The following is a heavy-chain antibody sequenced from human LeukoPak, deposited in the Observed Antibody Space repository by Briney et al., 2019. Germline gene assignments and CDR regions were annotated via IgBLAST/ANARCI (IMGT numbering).Heavy chain of an antibody. J-gene: IGHJ4*02. CDR2: IYYGGST. Sequence: PSETLSHTCTVSGGPISSGGYYWSWVRQLPGKGLEWIGYIYYGGSTYYNPPLKSRVTISVDTSKNQFSLKLSSVTAAETAVYYCARSDSSGSIDYWGQGTLVTVSS. CDR1: GGPISSGGYY. V-gene: IGHV4-31*03. D-gene: IGHD3-22*01. CDR3: ARSDSSGSIDY.